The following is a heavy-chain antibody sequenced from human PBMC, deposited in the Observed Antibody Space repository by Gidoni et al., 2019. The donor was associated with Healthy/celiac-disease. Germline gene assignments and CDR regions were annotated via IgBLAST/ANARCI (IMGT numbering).Heavy chain of an antibody. Sequence: QVQLVESGGGVVQPGRSRRLSCAASGFTFSSYGMHWVRQAPGKGLEWVAVISYDGSNKYYADSVKGRFTISRDNSKNTLYLQMNSLRAEDTAVYYCAKGAVTTVKGWFDPWGQGTLVTVSS. CDR3: AKGAVTTVKGWFDP. D-gene: IGHD4-17*01. CDR2: ISYDGSNK. J-gene: IGHJ5*02. CDR1: GFTFSSYG. V-gene: IGHV3-30*18.